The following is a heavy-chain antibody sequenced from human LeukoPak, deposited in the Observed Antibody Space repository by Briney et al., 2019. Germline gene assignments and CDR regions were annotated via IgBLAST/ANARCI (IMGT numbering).Heavy chain of an antibody. CDR1: GFTFSYYG. Sequence: GGSLRLSCAASGFTFSYYGMHWVRQAPGKGLEWVAFIRYEGKEKFYADSVKGRFTISRDNSKNTLYLQMNSLIAEDTAVYYCAKSGYNRFDYWGQGTRVTVSS. CDR2: IRYEGKEK. J-gene: IGHJ4*02. V-gene: IGHV3-30*02. CDR3: AKSGYNRFDY. D-gene: IGHD5-24*01.